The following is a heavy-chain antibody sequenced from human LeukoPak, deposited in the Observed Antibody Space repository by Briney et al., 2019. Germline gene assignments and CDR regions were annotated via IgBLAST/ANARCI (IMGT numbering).Heavy chain of an antibody. J-gene: IGHJ4*02. CDR2: IYHSGST. CDR3: ARAGSSWGIDY. V-gene: IGHV4-30-2*01. Sequence: SETLSLTCAVSGGSISSGGYSWSWIRQPPGKGLEWIGYIYHSGSTYYNPSLKSRVTISVDRSKNQFSLKLSSVTVADTAVYYCARAGSSWGIDYWGQGTLVTVSS. D-gene: IGHD6-13*01. CDR1: GGSISSGGYS.